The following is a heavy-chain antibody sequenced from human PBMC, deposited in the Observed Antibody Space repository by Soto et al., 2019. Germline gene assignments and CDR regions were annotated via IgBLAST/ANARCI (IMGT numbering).Heavy chain of an antibody. CDR1: GYTFISYA. D-gene: IGHD3-3*01. CDR3: ASDFLARYSCGSATSQVSNYGMAD. CDR2: VSPYSGNT. V-gene: IGHV1-18*01. J-gene: IGHJ6*02. Sequence: ASVKVSCKASGYTFISYAISWVRQVPGQGLEWMGRVSPYSGNTDSAQKFQGRVTMTADTSTNTAYMDLRNLRSDDTAVYFCASDFLARYSCGSATSQVSNYGMADWGQGTTVTVSS.